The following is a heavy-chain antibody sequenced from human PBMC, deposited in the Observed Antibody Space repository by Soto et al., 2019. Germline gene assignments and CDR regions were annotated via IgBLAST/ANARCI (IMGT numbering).Heavy chain of an antibody. V-gene: IGHV4-34*01. CDR1: GGSFSGYY. J-gene: IGHJ4*02. Sequence: SETLSLTCAVYGGSFSGYYWSWIRQPPGKGLEWIGEINHSGSTNYNPSLKSRVTISVDTSKNQFSLKLSSVTAADTAVYYCARGDPGLGDYGDSSPFDYWGQGTLVTVSS. CDR2: INHSGST. CDR3: ARGDPGLGDYGDSSPFDY. D-gene: IGHD4-17*01.